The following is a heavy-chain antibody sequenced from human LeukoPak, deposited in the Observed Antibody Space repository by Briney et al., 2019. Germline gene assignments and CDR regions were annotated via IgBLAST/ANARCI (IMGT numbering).Heavy chain of an antibody. D-gene: IGHD4-17*01. CDR3: ARVPNDYGDFYFDY. V-gene: IGHV4-39*07. J-gene: IGHJ4*02. CDR1: GDSISSSSYF. Sequence: SETLSLTCTVSGDSISSSSYFWGWIRQPPGKGLEWIVSIYYSGSTYYNPSLKSRVTISVDTSKNQFSLKLTSVTAADTAVYYCARVPNDYGDFYFDYWGQGTLVTVSS. CDR2: IYYSGST.